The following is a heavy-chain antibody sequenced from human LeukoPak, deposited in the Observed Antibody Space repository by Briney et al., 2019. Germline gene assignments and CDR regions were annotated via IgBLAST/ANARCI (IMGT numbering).Heavy chain of an antibody. CDR2: MNPNSGNT. Sequence: GASVKVSCKASGYTFTSYDINWVRQATGQGLEWMGWMNPNSGNTGYAQKFQGRVTMTRNTSISTAYMELSSLRSDDTAVYYCAREEGNWGDAFDIWGQGTLVTVSS. CDR3: AREEGNWGDAFDI. CDR1: GYTFTSYD. J-gene: IGHJ4*02. V-gene: IGHV1-8*01. D-gene: IGHD7-27*01.